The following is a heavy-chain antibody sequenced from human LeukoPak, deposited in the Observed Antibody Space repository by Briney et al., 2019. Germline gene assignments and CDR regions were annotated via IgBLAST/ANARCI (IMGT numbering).Heavy chain of an antibody. Sequence: GGSLRLSCAASGFTFSSYGMHWVRQAPGKGLEWVAFIRYDGSNKYYADSVKGRFTISRDSSKNTLYLQMNSLRAEDTAVYYCAKAGRYCSSTSCYEGDYWGQGTLVTVSS. D-gene: IGHD2-2*01. V-gene: IGHV3-30*02. CDR2: IRYDGSNK. CDR1: GFTFSSYG. J-gene: IGHJ4*02. CDR3: AKAGRYCSSTSCYEGDY.